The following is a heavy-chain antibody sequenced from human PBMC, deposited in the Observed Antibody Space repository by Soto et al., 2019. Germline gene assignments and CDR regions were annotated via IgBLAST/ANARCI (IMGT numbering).Heavy chain of an antibody. D-gene: IGHD4-17*01. CDR3: VRQGIDYLHGLVDV. Sequence: QVQLQQSGPRLVKPSETLSLTCTVSSGPDRSHNWGWIRQPPGRGLEWIGYVYYTGDTAYNPSLRGRVTISADTYTNDNSLTLNSVTAADTAVYYCVRQGIDYLHGLVDVWGQGTTVSVSS. CDR1: SGPDRSHN. CDR2: VYYTGDT. J-gene: IGHJ6*02. V-gene: IGHV4-59*08.